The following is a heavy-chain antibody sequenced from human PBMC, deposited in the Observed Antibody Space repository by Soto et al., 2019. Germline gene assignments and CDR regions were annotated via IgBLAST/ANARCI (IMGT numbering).Heavy chain of an antibody. V-gene: IGHV1-24*01. CDR2: FDPEDGET. CDR3: ATPTMIVVVPPYYYGMDV. CDR1: GYTLTELS. J-gene: IGHJ6*02. D-gene: IGHD3-22*01. Sequence: QVQLVQSGAEVKKPGASVKVSRKVSGYTLTELSMHWVRQAPGKGLEWMGGFDPEDGETIYAQKFQGRVTMTEDTSTDTAYMELSSLRSEDTAVYYWATPTMIVVVPPYYYGMDVWGQGTTVTVSS.